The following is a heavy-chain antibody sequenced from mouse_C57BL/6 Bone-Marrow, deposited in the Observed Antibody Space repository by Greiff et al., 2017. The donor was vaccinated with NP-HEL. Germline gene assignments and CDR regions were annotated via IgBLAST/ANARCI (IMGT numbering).Heavy chain of an antibody. CDR2: ISSGGSYT. D-gene: IGHD1-1*01. J-gene: IGHJ3*01. CDR1: GFTFSSYG. Sequence: EVHLVESGGDLVKPGGSLKLSCAASGFTFSSYGMSWVRQTPDKRLEWVATISSGGSYTYYPDSVKGRFTISRDNAKNTLYLQMSSLKSEDTAMYYCARHDTTVVAEGWFAYWGQGTLVTVSA. V-gene: IGHV5-6*01. CDR3: ARHDTTVVAEGWFAY.